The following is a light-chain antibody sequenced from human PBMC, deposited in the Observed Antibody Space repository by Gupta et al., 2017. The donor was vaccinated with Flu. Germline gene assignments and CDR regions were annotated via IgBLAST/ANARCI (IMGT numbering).Light chain of an antibody. V-gene: IGKV3-20*01. CDR2: VVS. Sequence: GFVHLPPGATGIVSCTASQIVRSTYFAWYRRKAGHAPAFLIYVVSSSLAGLPDRSSGSGSGISLCLTISRLVTVDFSMSSCQLDGSSTLTFGQGTKVEIK. CDR1: QIVRSTY. CDR3: QLDGSSTLT. J-gene: IGKJ2*01.